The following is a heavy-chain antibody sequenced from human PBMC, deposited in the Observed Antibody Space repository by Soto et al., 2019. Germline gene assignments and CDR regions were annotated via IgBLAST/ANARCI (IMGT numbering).Heavy chain of an antibody. CDR2: IKTKIEGGTT. V-gene: IGHV3-15*01. J-gene: IGHJ4*02. CDR3: MTHADINGRGH. D-gene: IGHD2-8*01. Sequence: EVQLVESGGGWATPGGPLRSPVQPPEFIFRKNGINWAGRPQGKGLEWVARIKTKIEGGTTDYAAPVQGRFFISRDDSQNTLFLQMNSLQTEDTAVYYCMTHADINGRGHWGQGTLVTVAP. CDR1: EFIFRKNG.